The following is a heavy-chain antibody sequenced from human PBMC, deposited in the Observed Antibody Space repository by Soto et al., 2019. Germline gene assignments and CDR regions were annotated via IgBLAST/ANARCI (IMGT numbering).Heavy chain of an antibody. CDR2: MNPKNGDT. CDR3: ARVDYDILTGSSPNWFDP. Sequence: QVQLVQSGAEVKKPGASVKVSCKAFGYTFTNYDINWVRQATGEGLEWMGWMNPKNGDTGYAQKFQGRDTMTRDTSISTDYMELSSLTSEDTAVYYCARVDYDILTGSSPNWFDPWGQGTLVTVFS. V-gene: IGHV1-8*01. CDR1: GYTFTNYD. J-gene: IGHJ5*02. D-gene: IGHD3-9*01.